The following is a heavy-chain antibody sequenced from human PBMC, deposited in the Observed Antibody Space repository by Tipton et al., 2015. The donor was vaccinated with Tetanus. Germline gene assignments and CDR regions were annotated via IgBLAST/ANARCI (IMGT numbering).Heavy chain of an antibody. CDR2: IYFEGST. CDR1: GGSISDKKYY. J-gene: IGHJ3*01. Sequence: TLSLTCTVSGGSISDKKYYWGWIRQAPGKGLEWIASIYFEGSTYYSPSLKSRLTIAVDTSKNQFSLRLRSVAAADTAVYYCARGGRDAYNNPLGAFDVWGRGTTVTVSS. CDR3: ARGGRDAYNNPLGAFDV. D-gene: IGHD5-24*01. V-gene: IGHV4-39*07.